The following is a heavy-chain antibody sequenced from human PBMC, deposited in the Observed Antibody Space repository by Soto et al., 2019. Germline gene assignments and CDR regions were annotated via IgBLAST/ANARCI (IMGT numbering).Heavy chain of an antibody. D-gene: IGHD3-10*01. CDR1: GGSNSSNF. V-gene: IGHV4-59*08. J-gene: IGHJ3*02. CDR3: ARRYGSFFDI. Sequence: LYPTCDVYGGSNSSNFCRWVRQPPGKGLEWIGYIYYSGSTNYNPSLKSRVTISVDTSKNQFSLKLSSVTAADTAVYYCARRYGSFFDIWGQGTMVTVSS. CDR2: IYYSGST.